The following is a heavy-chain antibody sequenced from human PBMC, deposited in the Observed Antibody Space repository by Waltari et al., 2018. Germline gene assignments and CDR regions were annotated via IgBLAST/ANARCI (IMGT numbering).Heavy chain of an antibody. CDR3: ARDSIRITIFGVVTPRHFDY. CDR2: INHSGST. CDR1: GGSFSGYY. V-gene: IGHV4-34*01. Sequence: QVQLQQWGAGLLKPSETLSLTCAVYGGSFSGYYWRWIRQPPGKGLEWIGEINHSGSTNYNPSLKSRVTISVDTSKNQFSLKLSSVTAADTAVYYCARDSIRITIFGVVTPRHFDYWGQGTLVTVSS. D-gene: IGHD3-3*01. J-gene: IGHJ4*02.